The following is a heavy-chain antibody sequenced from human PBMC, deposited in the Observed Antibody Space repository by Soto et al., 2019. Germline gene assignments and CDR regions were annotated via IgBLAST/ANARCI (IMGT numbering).Heavy chain of an antibody. V-gene: IGHV3-30*18. CDR1: GFTFSNYA. Sequence: GGSLRLSCAASGFTFSNYAMHWVRQAPGKGLEWVAIVSYDGDNEYYADSVRGRFFISRDNSRNTLYLQTSSLRHEDTAVYYCAKDARLIHCLTTACYFDYWGQGTLVTVSS. CDR2: VSYDGDNE. CDR3: AKDARLIHCLTTACYFDY. J-gene: IGHJ4*02. D-gene: IGHD3-22*01.